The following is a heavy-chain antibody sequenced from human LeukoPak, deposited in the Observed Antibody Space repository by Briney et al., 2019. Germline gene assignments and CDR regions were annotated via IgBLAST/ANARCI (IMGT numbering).Heavy chain of an antibody. V-gene: IGHV3-30*02. CDR1: GFTFSSYG. CDR2: IWYDGSNK. J-gene: IGHJ5*01. Sequence: PGGSLRLSCAASGFTFSSYGMHWVRQAPGKGLEWVAVIWYDGSNKYYADSVKGRFTISRDNSKNTVFLQMNSLSTEDTAVYSCFTGSAYYYDSWGQGTLVTVSS. CDR3: FTGSAYYYDS. D-gene: IGHD3-22*01.